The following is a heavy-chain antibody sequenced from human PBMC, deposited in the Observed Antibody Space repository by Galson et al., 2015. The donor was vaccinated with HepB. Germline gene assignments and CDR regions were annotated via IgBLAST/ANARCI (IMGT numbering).Heavy chain of an antibody. CDR3: ARAAGDRYFDY. Sequence: TLSLTCPVSGGSISSYYWSWIRQPPGKGLEWIGYIYYSGSTNYNPSLKSRVTISVDTSKNQFSLKLSSVTAADTAVYYCARAAGDRYFDYWGQGTLVTVSS. J-gene: IGHJ4*02. V-gene: IGHV4-59*01. CDR1: GGSISSYY. CDR2: IYYSGST. D-gene: IGHD7-27*01.